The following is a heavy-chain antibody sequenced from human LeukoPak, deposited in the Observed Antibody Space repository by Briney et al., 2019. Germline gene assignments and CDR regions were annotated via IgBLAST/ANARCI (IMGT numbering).Heavy chain of an antibody. CDR2: IYTSGST. V-gene: IGHV4-59*10. CDR1: GGSFSSYY. J-gene: IGHJ6*02. D-gene: IGHD3-10*01. Sequence: SETLSLTCAVYGGSFSSYYWSWIRQPAGKGLEWIGRIYTSGSTNYNPSLKSRVTMSVDTSKNQFSLKLSSVTAADTAVYYCARLDGRFGEFSRYGMDVWGQGTTVTVSS. CDR3: ARLDGRFGEFSRYGMDV.